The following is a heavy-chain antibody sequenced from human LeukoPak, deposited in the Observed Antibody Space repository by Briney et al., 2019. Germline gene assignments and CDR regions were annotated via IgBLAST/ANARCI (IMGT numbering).Heavy chain of an antibody. CDR1: GFTFNTYS. D-gene: IGHD4-17*01. CDR3: ARGDYGDYSGLDY. CDR2: ISSNSHMI. J-gene: IGHJ4*02. V-gene: IGHV3-48*02. Sequence: GGSLRLSCAASGFTFNTYSMNWVRQAPGKGLEWVSYISSNSHMIYYTDSVKGRFTISRDNAKNSLYLQMNSLRDEDTAVYYCARGDYGDYSGLDYWGQGTLVTVSS.